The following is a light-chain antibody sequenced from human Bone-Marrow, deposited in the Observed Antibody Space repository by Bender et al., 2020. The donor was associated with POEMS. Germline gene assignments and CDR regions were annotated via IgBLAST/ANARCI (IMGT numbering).Light chain of an antibody. CDR3: QAWGTNTHVV. CDR1: KLGGKY. V-gene: IGLV3-1*01. J-gene: IGLJ2*01. Sequence: SYELTQPPSLSVSPGQTASITCSGDKLGGKYASWYRQRPGHSPVLVIFRDSKRPSGFPERFSAATSANTATLTISGTQAIDDADYYCQAWGTNTHVVFGGGTKLTVL. CDR2: RDS.